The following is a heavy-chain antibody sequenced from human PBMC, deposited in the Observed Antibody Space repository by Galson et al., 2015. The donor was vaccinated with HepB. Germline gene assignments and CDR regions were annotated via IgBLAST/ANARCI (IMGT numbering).Heavy chain of an antibody. CDR3: AKDIVWGSYRYLDY. V-gene: IGHV3-9*01. CDR2: ISWNSGSI. CDR1: GFTFDDYA. D-gene: IGHD3-16*02. Sequence: SLRLSCAASGFTFDDYAMHWVRQAPGKGLEWVSGISWNSGSIGYADSVKGRFTISRDNAKNSLYLQMNSLRAEDTALYYCAKDIVWGSYRYLDYWGQGTLVTVSS. J-gene: IGHJ4*02.